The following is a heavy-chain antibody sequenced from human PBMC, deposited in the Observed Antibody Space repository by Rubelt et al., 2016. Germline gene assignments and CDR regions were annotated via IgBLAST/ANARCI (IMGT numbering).Heavy chain of an antibody. CDR2: INHSGST. J-gene: IGHJ6*02. CDR3: ARGRRGSSSWVGRDYYGMDV. Sequence: QVQLQQWGAGLLKPSETLSLTCAVYGGSFSGYYWSWIRQPPGKGLEWIGEINHSGSTNYNPSLKSRVTISVGTSKNQFSLKLSSVTAADTAVYYCARGRRGSSSWVGRDYYGMDVWGRGTTVTVSS. V-gene: IGHV4-34*01. D-gene: IGHD6-13*01. CDR1: GGSFSGYY.